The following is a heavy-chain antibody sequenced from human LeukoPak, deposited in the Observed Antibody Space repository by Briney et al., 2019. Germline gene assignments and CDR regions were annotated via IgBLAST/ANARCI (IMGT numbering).Heavy chain of an antibody. V-gene: IGHV3-21*01. Sequence: GGSLRLSCAASGFTFSSYSMNWVRQAPGKGLEWVSSISSSSSYIYYADSVKGRFTISRDNAKNSLYLQMNSLRAEDTAVYYCAKDLVGATPLYYFDYWGQGTLVTVSS. CDR3: AKDLVGATPLYYFDY. CDR1: GFTFSSYS. J-gene: IGHJ4*02. D-gene: IGHD1-26*01. CDR2: ISSSSSYI.